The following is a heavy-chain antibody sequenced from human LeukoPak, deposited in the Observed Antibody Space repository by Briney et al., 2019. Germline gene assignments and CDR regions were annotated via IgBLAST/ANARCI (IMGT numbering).Heavy chain of an antibody. CDR3: AREIGGSGGFDY. D-gene: IGHD3-10*01. CDR2: IGTAGDT. CDR1: GFTFSSYD. Sequence: GGSLRLSCAASGFTFSSYDMHWVRQATGKGLEWVSAIGTAGDTYYPGSVKGRFTISRENAKNSLYLQMNSLRAGDTAVYYCAREIGGSGGFDYWGQGTLVTVSS. J-gene: IGHJ4*02. V-gene: IGHV3-13*04.